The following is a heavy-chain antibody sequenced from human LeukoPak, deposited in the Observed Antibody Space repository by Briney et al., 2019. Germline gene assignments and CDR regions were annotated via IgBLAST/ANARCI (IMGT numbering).Heavy chain of an antibody. Sequence: GRSLRLSWAAAGFTFSSHSMHWVRQAPGKGLEWVAVQLDDGRSQYFTDSEKGRFTVARANSKSTLYLQMNRLRTDDTAVYYCARDLMGGHFTFDSWGQGTLVTVSS. CDR3: ARDLMGGHFTFDS. V-gene: IGHV3-30-3*01. CDR2: QLDDGRSQ. D-gene: IGHD1-26*01. CDR1: GFTFSSHS. J-gene: IGHJ4*02.